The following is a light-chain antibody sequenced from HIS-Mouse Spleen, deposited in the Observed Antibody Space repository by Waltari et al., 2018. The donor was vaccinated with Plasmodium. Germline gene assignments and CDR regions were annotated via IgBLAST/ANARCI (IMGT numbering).Light chain of an antibody. J-gene: IGKJ4*01. CDR1: QSVSSSY. CDR2: GAS. V-gene: IGKV3-20*01. Sequence: EIVMTQSPATLSVSPGERATLPCRASQSVSSSYLAWYQQKPGQAPRLLIYGASSRATGIPDRFSGSGSGTDFTLTISRLEPEDFAVYYCQQYGSSPPLTFGGGTKVEIK. CDR3: QQYGSSPPLT.